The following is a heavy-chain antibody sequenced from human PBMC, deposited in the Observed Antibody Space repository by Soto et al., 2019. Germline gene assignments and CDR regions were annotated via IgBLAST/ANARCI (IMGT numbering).Heavy chain of an antibody. CDR3: ARVRREYDNSGPVDY. V-gene: IGHV4-34*01. D-gene: IGHD3-22*01. J-gene: IGHJ4*02. CDR2: VDHSGST. CDR1: GGSFSGYY. Sequence: PSETLSLTCAVYGGSFSGYYWSWIRQTEEKGLEWIGDVDHSGSTNYNPSLKSRITISVDTSKNQFSLKLNSVTTADTAVYYCARVRREYDNSGPVDYWGQGTLVTVSS.